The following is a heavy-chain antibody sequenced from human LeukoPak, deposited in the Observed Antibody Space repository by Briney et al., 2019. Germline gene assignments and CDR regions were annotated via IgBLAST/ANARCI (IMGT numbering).Heavy chain of an antibody. D-gene: IGHD3-10*01. CDR2: ISSSGSTI. J-gene: IGHJ4*02. CDR1: GFTFSSYE. V-gene: IGHV3-48*03. CDR3: ARGAFYYGSGTLDY. Sequence: GGSLRLSCAASGFTFSSYEMNWVRQAPGKGLEWVSYISSSGSTIYYADSVKGRFTISRDNAKNSLYLQMNSLRAEDTAVYYCARGAFYYGSGTLDYWGQGTLVTVSS.